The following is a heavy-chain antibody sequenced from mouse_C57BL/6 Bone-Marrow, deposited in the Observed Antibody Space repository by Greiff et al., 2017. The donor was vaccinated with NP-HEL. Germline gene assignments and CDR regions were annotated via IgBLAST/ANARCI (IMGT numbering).Heavy chain of an antibody. J-gene: IGHJ4*01. V-gene: IGHV5-12*01. CDR1: GFTFSDYY. Sequence: EVKVEESGGGLVQPGGSLKLSCAASGFTFSDYYMYWVRQTPEKRLEWVAYISNGGGSTYYPDTVKGRFTISRDNAKNTLYLQMSRLKSEDTAMYYCARRASYWGQGTSVTVSS. CDR3: ARRASY. CDR2: ISNGGGST. D-gene: IGHD6-1*01.